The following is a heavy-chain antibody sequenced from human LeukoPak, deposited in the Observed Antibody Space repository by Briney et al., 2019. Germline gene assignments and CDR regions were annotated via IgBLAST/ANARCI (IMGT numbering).Heavy chain of an antibody. CDR1: GYTFTSYY. CDR2: INPSGGST. V-gene: IGHV1-46*01. D-gene: IGHD3-10*01. Sequence: ASVKVSCKASGYTFTSYYMHWVRQAPGQGLEWMGIINPSGGSTSYAQKFQGRVTMTRDMSTSTVYMELSSLRSEDTAVYYCATTLLWFGELLPNLDYWGQGTLVTVSS. CDR3: ATTLLWFGELLPNLDY. J-gene: IGHJ4*02.